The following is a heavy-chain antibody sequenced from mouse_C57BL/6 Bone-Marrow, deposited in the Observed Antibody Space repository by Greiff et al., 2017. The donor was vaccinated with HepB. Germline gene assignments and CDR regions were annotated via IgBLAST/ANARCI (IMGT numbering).Heavy chain of an antibody. D-gene: IGHD1-1*01. V-gene: IGHV1-76*01. CDR1: GYTFTDYY. J-gene: IGHJ2*01. Sequence: QVQLKQSGAELVRPGASVKLSCKASGYTFTDYYINWVKQRPGQGLEWIARIYPGSGNTYYNEKFKGKATLTAEKSSSTAYMQLSSLTSEDSAVYFCARTDYGSSLFDYWGQGTTLTVSS. CDR2: IYPGSGNT. CDR3: ARTDYGSSLFDY.